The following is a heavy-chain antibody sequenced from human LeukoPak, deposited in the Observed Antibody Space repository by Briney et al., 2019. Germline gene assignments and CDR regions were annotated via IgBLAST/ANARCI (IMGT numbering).Heavy chain of an antibody. Sequence: GQSLKISCKGSGYSFTSYWIGWVRQMPGKGLEWMGIIYPGDSDTRYSPSFQGQVTISADKSISTAYLQWSSLKASDTAMYYCARGRKEFLGDYYYYYYMDVWGKGTTVTVSS. J-gene: IGHJ6*03. CDR3: ARGRKEFLGDYYYYYYMDV. V-gene: IGHV5-51*01. CDR2: IYPGDSDT. D-gene: IGHD1-14*01. CDR1: GYSFTSYW.